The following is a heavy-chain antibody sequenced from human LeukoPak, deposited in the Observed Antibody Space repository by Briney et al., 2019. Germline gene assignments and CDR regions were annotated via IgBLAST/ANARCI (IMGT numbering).Heavy chain of an antibody. CDR3: AREVNWFDP. CDR2: LFTHGNT. J-gene: IGHJ5*02. Sequence: PGGSLRLSCAASGFTVSGNYMAWVRQAPGKGLEWVSVLFTHGNTYYADSVKGRFTISRDNFNNTLYLQMNSLRAEDTAVYYCAREVNWFDPWGQGTLVTVSS. V-gene: IGHV3-53*01. CDR1: GFTVSGNY.